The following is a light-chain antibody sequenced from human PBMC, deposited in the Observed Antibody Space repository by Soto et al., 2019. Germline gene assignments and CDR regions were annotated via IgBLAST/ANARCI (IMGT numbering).Light chain of an antibody. CDR3: QQYGSSPYT. Sequence: EIVLTQSPATLSVSAGGTVTLSCRASQSIRTNVAWYQQISGQAPRLLVYGASTRATGVPARFSGSGSGTEFTLTISSLQSEDFAVYYCQQYGSSPYTFGLGTKLEIK. CDR1: QSIRTN. J-gene: IGKJ2*01. CDR2: GAS. V-gene: IGKV3-15*01.